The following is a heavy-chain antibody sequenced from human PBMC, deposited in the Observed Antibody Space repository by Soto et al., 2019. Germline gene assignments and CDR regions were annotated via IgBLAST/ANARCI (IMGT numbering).Heavy chain of an antibody. CDR2: VSPNSGNT. CDR1: GYTFTNYD. J-gene: IGHJ5*01. Sequence: GXSVKVSCKASGYTFTNYDINWVRQAPGQGLEWMGWVSPNSGNTVYAQKFQDRVTMTRDTSISTAYMELSNLRFEDTAMYYCARGRFYSETSTWFAYWGQGTPVTVSS. D-gene: IGHD2-2*01. CDR3: ARGRFYSETSTWFAY. V-gene: IGHV1-8*01.